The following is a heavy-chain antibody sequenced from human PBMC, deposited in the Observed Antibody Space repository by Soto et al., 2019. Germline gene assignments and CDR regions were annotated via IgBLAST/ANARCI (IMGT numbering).Heavy chain of an antibody. CDR2: ISYDGSNK. D-gene: IGHD1-26*01. V-gene: IGHV3-30*18. Sequence: QVQLVESGGGVVQPGRSLRLSCAASGFTFSSYGMHWVRQAPGKGLEWVAVISYDGSNKYYADSVKGRFTISRDNSKNTLYLQMNSLRAEDTAVYYCAKDRDGSYGAFDIWGQGTMVTVSS. CDR1: GFTFSSYG. CDR3: AKDRDGSYGAFDI. J-gene: IGHJ3*02.